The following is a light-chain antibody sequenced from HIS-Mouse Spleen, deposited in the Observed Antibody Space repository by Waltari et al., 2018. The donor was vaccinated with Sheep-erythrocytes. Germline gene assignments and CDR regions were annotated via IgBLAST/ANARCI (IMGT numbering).Light chain of an antibody. Sequence: QSALTQPASVSGSPGQSITIPCPGTSSDVGSYNLVSWYQQPPGKAPKPTIYEGSNRPSGVSNRFSGSKSGNTASLTISGLQAEDEADYYCCSYAGSSTPWVFGGGTKLTVL. CDR2: EGS. J-gene: IGLJ3*02. CDR1: SSDVGSYNL. V-gene: IGLV2-23*01. CDR3: CSYAGSSTPWV.